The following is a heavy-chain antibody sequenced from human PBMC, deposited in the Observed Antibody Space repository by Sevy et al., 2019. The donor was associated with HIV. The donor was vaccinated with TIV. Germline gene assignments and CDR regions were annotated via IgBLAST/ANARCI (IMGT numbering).Heavy chain of an antibody. D-gene: IGHD4-17*01. CDR3: ARDHVKDGDLGDYYYFAMDV. CDR1: GFTFSGYA. J-gene: IGHJ6*02. CDR2: ISGDGDTI. V-gene: IGHV3-48*04. Sequence: GGSLRLSCAASGFTFSGYAMHWVRQAPGKGLEWLSYISGDGDTIYYTNSVKGRFTISRDNAKKSLYLQMNSLRAEDTAVYYCARDHVKDGDLGDYYYFAMDVWGQGTSVTVSS.